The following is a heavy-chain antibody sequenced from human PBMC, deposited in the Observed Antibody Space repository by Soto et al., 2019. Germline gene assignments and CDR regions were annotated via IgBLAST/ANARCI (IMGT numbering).Heavy chain of an antibody. Sequence: EVQLLESGGGLVQPGGSLRLSCTASGFTFSRHAMTWVRQAPGKGLEWVSGLSDSGGSIYYADSVKGRFTISRDNSMNTLYLQMNTLIAEDTALYYCAKVSSSWYAGFFDLWGRGTLVTVSS. CDR2: LSDSGGSI. V-gene: IGHV3-23*01. D-gene: IGHD6-13*01. CDR1: GFTFSRHA. CDR3: AKVSSSWYAGFFDL. J-gene: IGHJ4*02.